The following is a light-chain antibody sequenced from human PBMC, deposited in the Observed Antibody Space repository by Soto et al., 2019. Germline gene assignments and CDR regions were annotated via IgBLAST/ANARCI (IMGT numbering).Light chain of an antibody. Sequence: DIQMTQSPSSPSASVGDRVTITCRASQTVGDHLNWYQQKPGTAPKLLFSRASRLQSGVPSRFTGSGLATDFTLTISSLQPEDFATYYCHQTFLSPPTFGQGTKVEIK. V-gene: IGKV1-39*01. CDR2: RAS. CDR3: HQTFLSPPT. J-gene: IGKJ1*01. CDR1: QTVGDH.